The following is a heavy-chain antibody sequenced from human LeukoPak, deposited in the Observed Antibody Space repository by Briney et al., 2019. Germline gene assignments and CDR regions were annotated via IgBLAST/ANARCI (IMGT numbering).Heavy chain of an antibody. CDR1: GYTFTSYG. CDR2: ISAYNGNT. V-gene: IGHV1-18*01. Sequence: GASVKVSCKASGYTFTSYGISWVRQAPGQGLEWMGWISAYNGNTNYAQKLQGRVTMTTDTSTSTAYMELRSLRPDDTAVYYCARRPDSSSWYRRHYYFDYWGQGTLVTVSS. CDR3: ARRPDSSSWYRRHYYFDY. J-gene: IGHJ4*02. D-gene: IGHD6-13*01.